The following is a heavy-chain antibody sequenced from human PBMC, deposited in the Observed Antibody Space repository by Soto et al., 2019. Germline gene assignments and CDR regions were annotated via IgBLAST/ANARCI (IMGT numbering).Heavy chain of an antibody. J-gene: IGHJ4*02. CDR3: ARFGNDFWSGYYPLDY. CDR2: ISAYNGNT. V-gene: IGHV1-18*01. D-gene: IGHD3-3*01. Sequence: GASVKVSCKASGYTFTSYGISWVRQAPGQGLEWIGWISAYNGNTNYAQKLQGRVTMTTDTSMSTAYMELRSLRSDDTAVYYCARFGNDFWSGYYPLDYWGQGTLVTVSS. CDR1: GYTFTSYG.